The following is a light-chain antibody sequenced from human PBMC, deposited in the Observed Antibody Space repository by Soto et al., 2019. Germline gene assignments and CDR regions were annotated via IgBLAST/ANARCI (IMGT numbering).Light chain of an antibody. V-gene: IGLV2-8*01. CDR1: ASDIGRYNY. CDR2: EVT. Sequence: HSVLTQPPSASWSPGQSFTISCIGTASDIGRYNYVSWYQHHPGKAPKLIIYEVTKRPSGVPDRFSGSKSGNTASLTVSGLQADDEADYYCNSYVGSNNYVFGTGTKVTVL. J-gene: IGLJ1*01. CDR3: NSYVGSNNYV.